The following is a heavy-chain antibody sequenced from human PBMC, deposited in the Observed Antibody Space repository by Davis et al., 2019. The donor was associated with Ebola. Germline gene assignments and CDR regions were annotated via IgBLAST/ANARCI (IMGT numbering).Heavy chain of an antibody. D-gene: IGHD6-6*01. CDR3: ARRSSSSGGYYGMDV. V-gene: IGHV5-10-1*04. CDR1: GYSFTSYW. Sequence: GESLKISCKGSGYSFTSYWISWVRQMPGKGLEWMGRIDPSDSYTNYSPSFQGQVTISADKSISTAYLQWSSLKASDTAMYYCARRSSSSGGYYGMDVWGQGTTVTVSS. CDR2: IDPSDSYT. J-gene: IGHJ6*02.